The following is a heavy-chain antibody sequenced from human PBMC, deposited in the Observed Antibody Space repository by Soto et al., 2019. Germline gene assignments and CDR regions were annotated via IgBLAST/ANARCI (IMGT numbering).Heavy chain of an antibody. CDR2: IYYSGST. CDR3: ARHAMGGLRYFDWLSAPGDPLYTRGSMDV. J-gene: IGHJ6*02. Sequence: QLQLQESGPGLVKPSETLSLTCTVSGGSISSSSYYWGWIRQPPGKGLEWIGSIYYSGSTYYNPSLKSRVTISVDTSKNQFSLKLSSVTAADTAVYYCARHAMGGLRYFDWLSAPGDPLYTRGSMDVWGQGTTVTVSS. V-gene: IGHV4-39*01. D-gene: IGHD3-9*01. CDR1: GGSISSSSYY.